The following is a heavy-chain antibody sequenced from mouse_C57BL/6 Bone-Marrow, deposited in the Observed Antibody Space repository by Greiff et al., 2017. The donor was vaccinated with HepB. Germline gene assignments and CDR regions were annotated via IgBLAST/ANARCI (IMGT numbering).Heavy chain of an antibody. CDR3: ARHSYDNAHHWYVDV. Sequence: EVKLVESGGGLVQPGGSLKLSCAASGFTFSDYYMYWVRQTPEKRLEWVAYISNGGGSTYYPDTVKGRFTISRDNAKNTLYLQMSRLKSEDTAMYDCARHSYDNAHHWYVDVWGTGTTVTVA. J-gene: IGHJ1*03. V-gene: IGHV5-12*01. D-gene: IGHD2-4*01. CDR2: ISNGGGST. CDR1: GFTFSDYY.